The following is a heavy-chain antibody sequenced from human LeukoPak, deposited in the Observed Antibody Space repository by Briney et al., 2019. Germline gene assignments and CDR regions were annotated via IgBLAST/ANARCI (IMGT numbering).Heavy chain of an antibody. CDR1: GYTFTGYY. D-gene: IGHD6-13*01. CDR3: ARDDSSIAAAGTCGFDI. Sequence: ASVKVSCKASGYTFTGYYMHWVRQAPGQGLEWMGWINPNSGGTNYEQKFQGRVTMTRDTSISTAYMELSKLRSDDTAVYYCARDDSSIAAAGTCGFDIWGQGTMVTVSS. CDR2: INPNSGGT. J-gene: IGHJ3*02. V-gene: IGHV1-2*02.